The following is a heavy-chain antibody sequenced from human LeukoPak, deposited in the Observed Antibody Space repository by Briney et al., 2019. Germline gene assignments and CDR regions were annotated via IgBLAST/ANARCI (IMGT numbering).Heavy chain of an antibody. Sequence: RPSETLSLTCTVSGYSISSGYYWGWIRQPPGKGLEWIGSIYHSGSTYYNPSLKSRVTISVDTSKNQFSLRLSSVTAADTAVYYCARENYDILTGYPDALDYWGQGILVTVSS. V-gene: IGHV4-38-2*02. CDR2: IYHSGST. CDR1: GYSISSGYY. D-gene: IGHD3-9*01. CDR3: ARENYDILTGYPDALDY. J-gene: IGHJ4*02.